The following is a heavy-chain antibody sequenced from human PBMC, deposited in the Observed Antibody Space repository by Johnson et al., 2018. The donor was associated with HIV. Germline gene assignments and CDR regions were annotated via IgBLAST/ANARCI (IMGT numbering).Heavy chain of an antibody. Sequence: VQLVESGGGLVQPGGSLRLSCAASGFTFDDYGMSWVRQAPGKGLEWVSVIYSGGSTYYADSVRGRFTISRDNSRNTLYLQMSSLRAEDTAMYYCARDGESQQLPLGDAFDVWGQGTMVTVSS. V-gene: IGHV3-66*01. J-gene: IGHJ3*01. D-gene: IGHD6-13*01. CDR1: GFTFDDYG. CDR2: IYSGGST. CDR3: ARDGESQQLPLGDAFDV.